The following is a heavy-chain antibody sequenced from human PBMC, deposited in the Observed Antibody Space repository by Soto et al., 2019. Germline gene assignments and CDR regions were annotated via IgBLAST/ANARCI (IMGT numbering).Heavy chain of an antibody. CDR3: ARVGQGAWYFDL. Sequence: EVQLVESGGGLVQPGGSLRLSCAASGFSFSSYWMHWVSQAPGKGLVWVSRIKTDGRIITYADSVKGRFTISRDNAKNTLYLQMNTLRAEDTAVYCCARVGQGAWYFDLWGRGTLVTVSS. V-gene: IGHV3-74*01. J-gene: IGHJ2*01. D-gene: IGHD1-26*01. CDR1: GFSFSSYW. CDR2: IKTDGRII.